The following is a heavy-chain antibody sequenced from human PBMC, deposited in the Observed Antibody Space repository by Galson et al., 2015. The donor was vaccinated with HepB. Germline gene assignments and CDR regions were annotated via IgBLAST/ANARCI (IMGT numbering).Heavy chain of an antibody. D-gene: IGHD3-22*01. V-gene: IGHV3-48*02. CDR2: ISSSSSTI. Sequence: SLRLSCAASGFTFSGYSINWARQAPGKGLEWVSYISSSSSTIYYADSVKGRFTISRDNAKNSLYLQMNSLRDEDTAVYYCARDFRAPNYYDSSGYYYADWGQGTLVTVSS. CDR1: GFTFSGYS. CDR3: ARDFRAPNYYDSSGYYYAD. J-gene: IGHJ4*02.